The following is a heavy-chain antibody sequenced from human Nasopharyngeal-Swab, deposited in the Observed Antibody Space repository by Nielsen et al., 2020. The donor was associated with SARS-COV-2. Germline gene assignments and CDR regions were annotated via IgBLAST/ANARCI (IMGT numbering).Heavy chain of an antibody. D-gene: IGHD6-13*01. CDR1: GFTFSSYS. CDR3: ARPLSRDSTWTTEANWFDP. J-gene: IGHJ5*02. V-gene: IGHV3-23*01. CDR2: ITGNCDTT. Sequence: GESLKISCAASGFTFSSYSMSWLRQAPGKGLEWVSTITGNCDTTYYADSVKGRFTISRDNSENTVYLQMNSLRAEDTALYHCARPLSRDSTWTTEANWFDPWGQGTLVTVSS.